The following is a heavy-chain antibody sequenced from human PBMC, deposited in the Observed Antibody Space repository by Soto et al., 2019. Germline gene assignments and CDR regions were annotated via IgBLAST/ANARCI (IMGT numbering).Heavy chain of an antibody. CDR3: ASHYGSGSVNWLDP. CDR2: ISGSGDGT. Sequence: EVQLLESGGGLVQPGGSLRLSCAGSGFTFSSHGMTWVRQAPGKGLDWVSAISGSGDGTFYADSVKGRFTISRDNSKNTLYLQMNSLRAEDTAIYYCASHYGSGSVNWLDPWGQGTLVTVSS. CDR1: GFTFSSHG. D-gene: IGHD3-10*01. V-gene: IGHV3-23*01. J-gene: IGHJ5*02.